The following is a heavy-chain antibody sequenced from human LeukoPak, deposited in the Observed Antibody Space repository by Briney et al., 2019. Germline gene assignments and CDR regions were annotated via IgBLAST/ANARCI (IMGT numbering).Heavy chain of an antibody. V-gene: IGHV1-3*01. D-gene: IGHD6-19*01. CDR3: ARGEIAVAAYDY. J-gene: IGHJ4*02. CDR1: GYTFTSYA. Sequence: ASVKLSCKASGYTFTSYAMHWVRQAPGQRLEWMGWINAGNGNTKYSQKFQGRVTITRDTSASTAYMELSSLRSEDTAVYYCARGEIAVAAYDYWGQGTLVTVSS. CDR2: INAGNGNT.